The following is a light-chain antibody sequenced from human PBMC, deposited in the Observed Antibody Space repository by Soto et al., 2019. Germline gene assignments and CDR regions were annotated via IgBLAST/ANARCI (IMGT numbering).Light chain of an antibody. V-gene: IGKV1-5*01. Sequence: DLPMTQSPSTLSASVGDRVTIXXRASQSISGWLAWYQQKPGKAPNLXMYDASSLESGVPSRFSGSGSGTEFTLTISSLQPDDFATYYCQQYKSYPWTFGQGTKVDIK. CDR2: DAS. J-gene: IGKJ1*01. CDR1: QSISGW. CDR3: QQYKSYPWT.